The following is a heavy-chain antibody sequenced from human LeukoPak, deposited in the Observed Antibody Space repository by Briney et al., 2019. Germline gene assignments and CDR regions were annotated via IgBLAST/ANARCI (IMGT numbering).Heavy chain of an antibody. Sequence: ASVRVSCKASGYTFTSYGMSWVRQAPGKGLEWVSAISGSGGSTYYADSVKGRFTISRDNSKNTLYLQMNSLRAEDTAVYYCAKDSSGYTLDAFDIWGQGTMVTVSS. J-gene: IGHJ3*02. CDR3: AKDSSGYTLDAFDI. CDR1: GYTFTSYG. CDR2: ISGSGGST. D-gene: IGHD3-22*01. V-gene: IGHV3-23*01.